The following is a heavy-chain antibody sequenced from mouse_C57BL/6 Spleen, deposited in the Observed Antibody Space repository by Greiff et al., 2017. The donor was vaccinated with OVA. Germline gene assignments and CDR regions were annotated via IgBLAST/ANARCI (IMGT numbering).Heavy chain of an antibody. J-gene: IGHJ1*03. CDR3: ARNINYYGSSYGYFDV. Sequence: VQLQQSGPGLVQPSQSLSITCTVSGFSLTSYGVHWVRQSPGKGLEWLGVIWSGGSTDYNAAFISSLSISKDNSKSQVFFKMNSLKADDTAIYYCARNINYYGSSYGYFDVWGTGTTVTVSS. D-gene: IGHD1-1*01. CDR1: GFSLTSYG. CDR2: IWSGGST. V-gene: IGHV2-2*01.